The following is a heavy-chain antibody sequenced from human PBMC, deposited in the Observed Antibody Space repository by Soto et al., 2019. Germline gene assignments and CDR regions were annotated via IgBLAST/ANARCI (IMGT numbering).Heavy chain of an antibody. Sequence: QVQLVQSGAEVKNSGASVKVSCKASGYTFTSYGFSWVRQAPGQGLEWMGWISASNGNTNYAQKLQGRVTMTTDTSTGTAYMELRSLRSDDTATYYCARVANKVGATKDYWGQGTLVTVSS. J-gene: IGHJ4*02. V-gene: IGHV1-18*01. CDR1: GYTFTSYG. CDR2: ISASNGNT. D-gene: IGHD1-26*01. CDR3: ARVANKVGATKDY.